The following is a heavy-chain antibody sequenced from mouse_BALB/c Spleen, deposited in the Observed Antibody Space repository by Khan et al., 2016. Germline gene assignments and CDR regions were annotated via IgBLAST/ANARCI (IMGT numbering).Heavy chain of an antibody. CDR2: IYPGDGDT. D-gene: IGHD2-1*01. CDR3: ARGGYGNCVFAY. CDR1: GYTFTSYW. Sequence: VQLVESGAELARPGASVTLSCKASGYTFTSYWMQWGKQRPGQGLQWIVTIYPGDGDTRYTQKFKGKATLTADKSSSPAFLQLSSLASEDSAVYYCARGGYGNCVFAYWGQGTLVTVSA. V-gene: IGHV1-87*01. J-gene: IGHJ3*01.